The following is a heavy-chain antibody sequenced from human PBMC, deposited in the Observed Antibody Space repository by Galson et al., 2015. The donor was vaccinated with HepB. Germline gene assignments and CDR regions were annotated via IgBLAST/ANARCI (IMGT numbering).Heavy chain of an antibody. J-gene: IGHJ2*01. CDR2: IKSKTDGGTT. D-gene: IGHD3-22*01. CDR1: GFTFSNAW. V-gene: IGHV3-15*01. Sequence: SLRLSCAASGFTFSNAWMSWVRQAPGKGLEWVGRIKSKTDGGTTDYAAPVKGRYTISRDDSKNTLHLQMNSLKTEDTAVYYCTTDLYYYDSSGSLYFDLWGRGTLVTVSS. CDR3: TTDLYYYDSSGSLYFDL.